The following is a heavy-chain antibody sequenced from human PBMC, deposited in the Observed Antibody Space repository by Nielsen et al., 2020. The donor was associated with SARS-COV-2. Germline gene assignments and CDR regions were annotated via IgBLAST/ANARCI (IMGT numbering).Heavy chain of an antibody. J-gene: IGHJ4*02. Sequence: LSLTCAASGFTFSTHAMHWVRQAPGKGLEWVAMIWRGGNYKFYPDSVRGRFTISRDDSKNLVSLQMESPRVEDTALYYCTRDPPDSGWALDYWGQGIPVTVSS. CDR2: IWRGGNYK. V-gene: IGHV3-33*04. CDR1: GFTFSTHA. D-gene: IGHD6-19*01. CDR3: TRDPPDSGWALDY.